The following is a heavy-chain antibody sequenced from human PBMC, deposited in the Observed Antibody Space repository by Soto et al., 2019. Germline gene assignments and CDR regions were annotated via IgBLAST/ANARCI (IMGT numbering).Heavy chain of an antibody. J-gene: IGHJ5*02. V-gene: IGHV1-18*04. Sequence: GASVKVSCKASGYTFTSYGISWVRQAPGQGLEWMGWISAYNGNTNYAQKLQGRVTMTTDTSTSTAYMELRSLRSDDTAVYYCARDPWSLTAGTTRLNWFDPWGQGTLVTVSS. CDR1: GYTFTSYG. D-gene: IGHD1-7*01. CDR2: ISAYNGNT. CDR3: ARDPWSLTAGTTRLNWFDP.